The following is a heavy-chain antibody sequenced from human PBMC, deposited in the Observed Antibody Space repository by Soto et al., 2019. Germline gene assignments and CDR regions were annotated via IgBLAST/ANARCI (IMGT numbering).Heavy chain of an antibody. J-gene: IGHJ4*02. V-gene: IGHV4-39*01. D-gene: IGHD5-18*01. Sequence: SETLSLTCTVSGASINSTSYYWGWIRQPPGKGLEWIGSVYFSGNTYYNPSLQSRLTISVDTSKNQFSLKLSSVTAAHSAVYFCARQIRYTYGYFPRYIDYWGQGALVTVS. CDR2: VYFSGNT. CDR3: ARQIRYTYGYFPRYIDY. CDR1: GASINSTSYY.